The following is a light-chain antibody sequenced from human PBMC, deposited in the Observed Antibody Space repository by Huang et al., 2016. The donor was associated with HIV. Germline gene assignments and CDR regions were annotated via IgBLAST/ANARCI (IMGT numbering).Light chain of an antibody. CDR1: QSVLYTSNNKSH. CDR2: CAS. V-gene: IGKV4-1*01. CDR3: QQYYCTPMYT. Sequence: DIVLTKSADSLAVSLGGRATINCKSSQSVLYTSNNKSHLAWYQQKPGQPPRLLIYCASSRESGVPVRFSSSGSGTDFTLTIRSLQAEDVAVYYCQQYYCTPMYTFGQGTKLEIK. J-gene: IGKJ2*01.